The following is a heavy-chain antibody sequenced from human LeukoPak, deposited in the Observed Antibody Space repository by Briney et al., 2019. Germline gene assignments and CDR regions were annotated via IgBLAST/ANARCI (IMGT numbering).Heavy chain of an antibody. CDR1: GFTFSVSD. CDR2: ITTKASNYAT. CDR3: TTYRSGHY. Sequence: GRSLRLSCAASGFTFSVSDIHWVRQASGKGLEWVGRITTKASNYATAYAASVKGRFTISRDDSENTAYLQMNSLKTEDTAVYYCTTYRSGHYWGQGTLVTVSS. J-gene: IGHJ4*02. D-gene: IGHD6-19*01. V-gene: IGHV3-73*01.